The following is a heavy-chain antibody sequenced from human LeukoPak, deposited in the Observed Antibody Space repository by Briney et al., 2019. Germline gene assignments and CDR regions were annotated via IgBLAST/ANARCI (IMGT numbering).Heavy chain of an antibody. J-gene: IGHJ4*02. V-gene: IGHV3-48*01. CDR3: ARDRASVAFDY. CDR1: GFTFTTYS. D-gene: IGHD6-19*01. CDR2: ISGTGATI. Sequence: GGSLRLSCAASGFTFTTYSINWVRQAPGKGLEWVSFISGTGATIQCADSVKGRFTISRDNAKNSVSLQMNSLRAEDTATYYCARDRASVAFDYWGQGTLVTVSS.